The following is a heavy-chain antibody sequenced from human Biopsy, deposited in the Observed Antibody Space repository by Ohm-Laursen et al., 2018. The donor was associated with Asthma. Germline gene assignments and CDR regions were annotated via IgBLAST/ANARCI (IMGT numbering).Heavy chain of an antibody. V-gene: IGHV1-69*13. Sequence: GASVKASCKASGGTLNNYAINWVRQAPGQGLEWMGGISPIFGSIKYAQKFQDRVTISADVFRNTVHLELSSLRSEDTAVLYCAKARCYYFYCDMEVWGQGTTVTVSS. D-gene: IGHD3-3*01. CDR1: GGTLNNYA. CDR3: AKARCYYFYCDMEV. J-gene: IGHJ6*02. CDR2: ISPIFGSI.